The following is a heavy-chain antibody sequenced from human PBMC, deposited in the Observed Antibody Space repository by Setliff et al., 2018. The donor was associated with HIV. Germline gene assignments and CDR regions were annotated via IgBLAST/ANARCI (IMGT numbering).Heavy chain of an antibody. V-gene: IGHV4-61*02. J-gene: IGHJ5*02. CDR1: GGSISSGTYY. Sequence: SETLSLTCSVSGGSISSGTYYWSWIRQPAGKGLEWIGRIYTSGSTNYNPSLKSRVTISVDTSNNHFSLKLTSVTAADTAVYYCSRDVHMVRGVISTTWFDPWGQGTLVTVSS. CDR2: IYTSGST. D-gene: IGHD3-10*01. CDR3: SRDVHMVRGVISTTWFDP.